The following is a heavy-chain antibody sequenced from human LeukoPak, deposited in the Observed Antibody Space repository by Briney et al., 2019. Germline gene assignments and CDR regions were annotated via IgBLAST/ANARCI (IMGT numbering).Heavy chain of an antibody. CDR2: ISYDGSNK. D-gene: IGHD3-22*01. J-gene: IGHJ6*03. V-gene: IGHV3-30*01. Sequence: GRSLRLSCAASGFTFSSYAMHWVRQAPGKGLEWVAVISYDGSNKYYADSVKGRFTISRDNSKNTLYLQINSLRAEDTAVYYCATTYYYDSSGYYYSYYYYYMDVWGKGTTVTVSS. CDR1: GFTFSSYA. CDR3: ATTYYYDSSGYYYSYYYYYMDV.